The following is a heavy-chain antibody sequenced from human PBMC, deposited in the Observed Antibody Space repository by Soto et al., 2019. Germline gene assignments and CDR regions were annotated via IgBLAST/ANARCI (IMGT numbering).Heavy chain of an antibody. Sequence: GGSVRLSCAASGFTVSDFGMHWVRQVPGKGLEWVSIIWRDGSEEYYADSVKGRLAISRDNSKNTLYLRMDSLRPEDTAVYYCARDGIAGAAFRGYLDYWGPGTLVTVSS. CDR1: GFTVSDFG. CDR3: ARDGIAGAAFRGYLDY. D-gene: IGHD2-21*01. J-gene: IGHJ4*02. CDR2: IWRDGSEE. V-gene: IGHV3-33*01.